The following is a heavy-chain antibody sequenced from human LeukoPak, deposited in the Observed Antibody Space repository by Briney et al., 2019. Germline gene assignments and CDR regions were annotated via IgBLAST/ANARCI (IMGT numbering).Heavy chain of an antibody. D-gene: IGHD3-22*01. CDR1: GYTFITY. J-gene: IGHJ6*03. CDR3: ARDLRSGQYDSSGYYYYYYYMDV. CDR2: IIPILGIA. Sequence: SVKVSCKASGYTFITYWVRQAPGQGLEWMGRIIPILGIANYAQKFQGRVTITADKSTSTAYMELSSLRSEDTAVYYCARDLRSGQYDSSGYYYYYYYMDVWGKGTTVTVSS. V-gene: IGHV1-69*04.